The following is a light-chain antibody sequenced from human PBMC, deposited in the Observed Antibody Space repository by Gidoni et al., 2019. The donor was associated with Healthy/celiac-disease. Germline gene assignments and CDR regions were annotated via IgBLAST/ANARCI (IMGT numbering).Light chain of an antibody. CDR1: SSDVGGYNY. Sequence: QSALTQPPSASSSPGQPVTISCTGTSSDVGGYNYVSWYQQHPGTAPTLMIYEVSKRPSGVPGRFSGSKSGNTASLTGAGLQAEDEADYYCSSYAGSNNLVFGGGTKLTVL. V-gene: IGLV2-8*01. J-gene: IGLJ2*01. CDR3: SSYAGSNNLV. CDR2: EVS.